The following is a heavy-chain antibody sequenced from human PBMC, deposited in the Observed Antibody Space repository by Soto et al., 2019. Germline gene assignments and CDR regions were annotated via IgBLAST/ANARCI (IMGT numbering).Heavy chain of an antibody. D-gene: IGHD5-12*01. Sequence: QVQLVQSGGEVKKPGASVTVSCKASGYTFINYHITWGRQAPGQGLEWMAWINTYNGMTDYAQRFKGRVTMTRDTSTSTAYMELRNLGSDDTAVYFCAKSPRGAMATDLGQGTLVTVSS. V-gene: IGHV1-18*01. J-gene: IGHJ4*02. CDR2: INTYNGMT. CDR1: GYTFINYH. CDR3: AKSPRGAMATD.